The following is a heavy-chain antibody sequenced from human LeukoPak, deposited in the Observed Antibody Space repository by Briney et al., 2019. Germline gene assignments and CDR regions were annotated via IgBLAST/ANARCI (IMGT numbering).Heavy chain of an antibody. CDR3: AELGITMIGGV. V-gene: IGHV3-20*04. J-gene: IGHJ6*04. D-gene: IGHD3-10*02. CDR2: INWNGRSI. Sequence: GGSLRLSCAASRFTFDEYGMSWVRQTAGKGLEWVSGINWNGRSIGYADSVKGRFTISRDNAKNSLYLQMNSLRAEDTAVYYCAELGITMIGGVWGKGTTVTISS. CDR1: RFTFDEYG.